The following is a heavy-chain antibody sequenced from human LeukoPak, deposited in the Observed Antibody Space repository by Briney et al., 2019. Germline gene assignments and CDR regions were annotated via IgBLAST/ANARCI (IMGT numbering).Heavy chain of an antibody. CDR3: AGGAGWTVDY. Sequence: GGSLRLSCATSGFTFRNYFMNWVRQAPGKGLEWVAIINQDGSERLYVDSVKGRFTISRDNAKNSLYLQMNSLGGEDTAAYYCAGGAGWTVDYWGQGTLVTVSS. CDR2: INQDGSER. CDR1: GFTFRNYF. J-gene: IGHJ4*02. D-gene: IGHD2-15*01. V-gene: IGHV3-7*01.